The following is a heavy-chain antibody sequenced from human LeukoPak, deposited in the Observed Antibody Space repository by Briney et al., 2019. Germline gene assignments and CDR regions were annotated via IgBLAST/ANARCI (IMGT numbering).Heavy chain of an antibody. Sequence: ASVKVSCKASGYTFTSYYMHWVRQAPGQGLEWMGVINPRSGSTTYAQKFQGRVTMTRGTSTTTVYVELSSLRSEDTAVYYCAREGDAYKDFDYWGQGTLVTVSS. J-gene: IGHJ4*02. CDR3: AREGDAYKDFDY. CDR2: INPRSGST. V-gene: IGHV1-46*01. CDR1: GYTFTSYY. D-gene: IGHD5-24*01.